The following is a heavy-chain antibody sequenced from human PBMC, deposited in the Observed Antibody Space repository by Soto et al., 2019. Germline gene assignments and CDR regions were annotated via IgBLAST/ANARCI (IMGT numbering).Heavy chain of an antibody. V-gene: IGHV4-59*08. Sequence: YETRSVRCSVAEGSLRSYGGSWIRQTPGKGLEWIGYIYYSGSTNYNPSLKSRVTISVDTSKNQFSLKLSSVTAADTAVYYCARQPPRQAGEWVQGTLVTGSS. CDR3: ARQPPRQAGE. CDR2: IYYSGST. D-gene: IGHD6-13*01. CDR1: EGSLRSYG. J-gene: IGHJ4*02.